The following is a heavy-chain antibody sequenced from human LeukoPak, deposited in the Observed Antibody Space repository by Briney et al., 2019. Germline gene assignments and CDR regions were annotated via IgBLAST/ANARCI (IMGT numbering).Heavy chain of an antibody. J-gene: IGHJ4*02. V-gene: IGHV1-2*02. CDR2: INPNSGGT. D-gene: IGHD6-19*01. Sequence: ASVKVSCKASEGTFSSYAISWVRQAPGQGLEWMGWINPNSGGTNYAQKFRGRVTMTRDTSISTAYMELSRLRSDDTAVYYCARDMAAVAGQGYECFDCWGQGTLVTVSS. CDR3: ARDMAAVAGQGYECFDC. CDR1: EGTFSSYA.